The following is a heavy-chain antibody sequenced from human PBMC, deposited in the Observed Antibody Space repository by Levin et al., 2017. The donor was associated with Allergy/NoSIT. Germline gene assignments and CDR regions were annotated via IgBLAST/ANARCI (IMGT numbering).Heavy chain of an antibody. V-gene: IGHV4-39*02. CDR3: ARDLGLYD. J-gene: IGHJ4*02. Sequence: SETLSLTCTVSGGSISSSSYYWGWIRQPPGKGLEWIGSIYYSGSTYYNPSLKSRVTISVDTSKNQFSLKLSSVTAADTAVYYCARDLGLYDWGQGTLVTVSS. CDR1: GGSISSSSYY. CDR2: IYYSGST. D-gene: IGHD2-2*02.